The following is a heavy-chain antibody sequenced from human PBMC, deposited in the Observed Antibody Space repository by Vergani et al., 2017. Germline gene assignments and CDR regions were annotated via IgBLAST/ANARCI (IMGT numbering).Heavy chain of an antibody. Sequence: QVQLQESVPGLLKPSETLSLTCVVNGGSFTSYHWTWIRQSPGEGLEWVGDIDNTGRPDYNPSLKSRLTMSVDKSRNQFSLPLNSVTATDTAIYFCARVNTETNGHLYYYYYMDVWGQGTAVTVS. V-gene: IGHV4-34*10. CDR1: GGSFTSYH. D-gene: IGHD4-11*01. CDR2: IDNTGRP. J-gene: IGHJ6*03. CDR3: ARVNTETNGHLYYYYYMDV.